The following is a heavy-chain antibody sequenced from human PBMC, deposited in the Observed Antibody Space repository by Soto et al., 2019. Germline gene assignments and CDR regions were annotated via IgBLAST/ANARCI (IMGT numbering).Heavy chain of an antibody. CDR3: AKTPYSSSWYYFDY. D-gene: IGHD6-13*01. J-gene: IGHJ4*02. Sequence: RLSCAASGFTFSSYAMSWVRQAPGKGLEWVSGISASGGSTDYADSVKGRFTISRDNSKNTLYVQMNSLRAEDTAVYYCAKTPYSSSWYYFDYWGQGTPVTVSS. CDR2: ISASGGST. V-gene: IGHV3-23*01. CDR1: GFTFSSYA.